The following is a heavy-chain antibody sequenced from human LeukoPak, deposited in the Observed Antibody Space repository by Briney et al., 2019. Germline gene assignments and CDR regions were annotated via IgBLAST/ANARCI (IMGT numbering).Heavy chain of an antibody. CDR1: GFTFSSYA. J-gene: IGHJ3*02. CDR3: AIWSGEDAFDI. D-gene: IGHD3-3*01. CDR2: ISYDGSGK. V-gene: IGHV3-30-3*01. Sequence: GGSLRLSCAASGFTFSSYAMHWVRQAPGKGLEWVAVISYDGSGKYYADSVKGRLTISRDNAKNSLYLQMNSLRAEDTAVYYCAIWSGEDAFDIWGQGTMVTVSS.